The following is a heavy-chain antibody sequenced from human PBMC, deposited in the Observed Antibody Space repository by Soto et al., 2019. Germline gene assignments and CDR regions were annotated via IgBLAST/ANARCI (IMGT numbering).Heavy chain of an antibody. CDR3: ATSITMVRGVIIRLQFDY. Sequence: SETLSLTCTVSGGSISSGGYYWSWIRQHPGKGLEWIGYIYYSGSTYYNPSLKSRVTISVDTSKNQFSLKLSSVTAADTAVYYCATSITMVRGVIIRLQFDYWGQGTLVTVSS. J-gene: IGHJ4*02. CDR1: GGSISSGGYY. D-gene: IGHD3-10*01. CDR2: IYYSGST. V-gene: IGHV4-31*03.